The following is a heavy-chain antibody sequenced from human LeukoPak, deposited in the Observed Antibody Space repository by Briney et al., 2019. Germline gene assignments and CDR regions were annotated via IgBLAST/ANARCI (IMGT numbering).Heavy chain of an antibody. CDR3: ARVGKGYCSSTSCYPKDY. CDR2: ISSSSSYI. CDR1: GFTFSSYS. D-gene: IGHD2-2*01. Sequence: GGSLRLSCAASGFTFSSYSMNWVRQAPGKGLEWVSSISSSSSYIYYADSVKGRFTISRDNAKNSLYLQMNSLRAEDTAVYYCARVGKGYCSSTSCYPKDYWGQGTLVTVSS. J-gene: IGHJ4*02. V-gene: IGHV3-21*01.